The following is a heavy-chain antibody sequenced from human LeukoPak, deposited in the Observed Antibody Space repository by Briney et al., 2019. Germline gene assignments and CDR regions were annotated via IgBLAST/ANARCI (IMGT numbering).Heavy chain of an antibody. CDR2: IYPGVNN. V-gene: IGHV4-38-2*01. D-gene: IGHD3-22*01. Sequence: PSETLSLTCAVSGFSIITGYYWGWIRQPPGKGLEWIGNIYPGVNNYYNASLKIRVTISVDTSKNHFSLTVTSVTAADTAVYYCARFISSDRNWFDPWGQGTLVTVSS. J-gene: IGHJ5*02. CDR3: ARFISSDRNWFDP. CDR1: GFSIITGYY.